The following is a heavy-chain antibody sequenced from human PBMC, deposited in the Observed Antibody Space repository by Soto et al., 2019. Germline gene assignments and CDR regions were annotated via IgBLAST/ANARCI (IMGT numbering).Heavy chain of an antibody. CDR3: ARVVPGAEAWFGP. CDR2: ISLYRDGT. CDR1: GYTFSTYG. Sequence: QVQLVQSGGEVKRPGASVKVSCKTSGYTFSTYGITWVRQAPGQPLEWLVWISLYRDGTNYAQKVHGRVSMTTDTSKTPAYMELRSLRSDDTAVYYCARVVPGAEAWFGPWGQGTLVTVSS. D-gene: IGHD2-2*01. J-gene: IGHJ5*02. V-gene: IGHV1-18*01.